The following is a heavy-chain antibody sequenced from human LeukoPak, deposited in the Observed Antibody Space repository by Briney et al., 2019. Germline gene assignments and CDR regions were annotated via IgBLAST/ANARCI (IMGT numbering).Heavy chain of an antibody. CDR2: IIPIFGTA. Sequence: SVKVSCKASGGTFSSYAISWVRQAPGQGLEWMGGIIPIFGTANYAQKFQDRVTITTDESTSTAYMQLSSLRSEDTAVYYYARGVRVVPAATRFDPWGQGTLVTVSS. D-gene: IGHD2-2*01. CDR1: GGTFSSYA. CDR3: ARGVRVVPAATRFDP. V-gene: IGHV1-69*05. J-gene: IGHJ5*02.